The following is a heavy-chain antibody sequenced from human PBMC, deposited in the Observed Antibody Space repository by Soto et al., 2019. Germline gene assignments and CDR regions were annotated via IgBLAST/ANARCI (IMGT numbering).Heavy chain of an antibody. D-gene: IGHD1-26*01. V-gene: IGHV3-23*01. CDR2: ISGSGDST. J-gene: IGHJ4*02. CDR1: GFTFSSYA. CDR3: ARRGSGSYSDY. Sequence: EVQLLESGGGLVQPGGSLRLSCAASGFTFSSYAIRWVRQAPVKGLEWVSAISGSGDSTYYADSVKGRFTISRDNSKNTLYRQMNSLRAEDTAVYYCARRGSGSYSDYWGQGTLVTVSS.